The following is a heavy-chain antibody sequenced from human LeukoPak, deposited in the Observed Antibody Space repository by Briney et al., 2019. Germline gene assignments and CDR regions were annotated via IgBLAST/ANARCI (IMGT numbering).Heavy chain of an antibody. Sequence: GRSLRLSCADSGFSFTNYAMHWVRQPPGKGPEWVSVTYGGGSTYIDSVKGRFTISRDDSKNTLYLQMNSLRVEDTAVYFCARDLNVWGQGTLVTVSS. V-gene: IGHV3-53*01. D-gene: IGHD2-8*01. J-gene: IGHJ4*02. CDR3: ARDLNV. CDR2: TYGGGST. CDR1: GFSFTNYA.